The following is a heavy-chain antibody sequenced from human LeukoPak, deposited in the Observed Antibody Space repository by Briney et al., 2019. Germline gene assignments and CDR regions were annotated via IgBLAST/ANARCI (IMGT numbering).Heavy chain of an antibody. J-gene: IGHJ4*02. Sequence: GESLKISFKGSGYHFTSYWISWVRPMPGKGLEWMGRIDPSDSYTNYSPSFQGHVTISADKSISTAYLQWSSLKASDTAMYYCASSLEPGIAVAGTYYFDYWGQGTLVTVSS. D-gene: IGHD6-19*01. CDR3: ASSLEPGIAVAGTYYFDY. CDR2: IDPSDSYT. V-gene: IGHV5-10-1*01. CDR1: GYHFTSYW.